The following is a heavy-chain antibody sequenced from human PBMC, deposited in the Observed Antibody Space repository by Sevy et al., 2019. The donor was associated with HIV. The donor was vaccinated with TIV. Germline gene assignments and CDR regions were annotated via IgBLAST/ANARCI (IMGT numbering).Heavy chain of an antibody. V-gene: IGHV3-9*01. CDR3: ARRGGLTDEGFDI. Sequence: GGSLRLSCVGSGFKYEDYAMHWVRQVPGKGLEWVSAISWNSGNIGYADSVKGRFTISRDNAKNALYLQMDSLRVEDAAVYYCARRGGLTDEGFDIWGQGTMVTVSS. D-gene: IGHD3-16*01. J-gene: IGHJ3*02. CDR1: GFKYEDYA. CDR2: ISWNSGNI.